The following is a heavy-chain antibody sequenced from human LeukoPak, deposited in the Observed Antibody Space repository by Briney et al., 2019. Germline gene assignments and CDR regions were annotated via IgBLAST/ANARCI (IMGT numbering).Heavy chain of an antibody. J-gene: IGHJ5*02. CDR2: IRSKAYGGTT. D-gene: IGHD3-3*01. V-gene: IGHV3-49*04. CDR3: TRAPDSRRFLEWLLFVVGCCWFDP. CDR1: GFTFGDYA. Sequence: PGGSLRLSCTASGFTFGDYAVSWVRQAPGKGLEWVGFIRSKAYGGTTEYAASVKGRFTISRDDSKSIAYLQMNSLKTEDTAVYYCTRAPDSRRFLEWLLFVVGCCWFDPWGQGTLVTVSS.